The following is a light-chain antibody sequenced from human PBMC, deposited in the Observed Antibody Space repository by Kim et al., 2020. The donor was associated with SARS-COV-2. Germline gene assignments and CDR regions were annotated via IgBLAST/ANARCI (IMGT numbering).Light chain of an antibody. CDR3: QQFTTYPRT. CDR2: TAS. Sequence: ASVGDRVTSTGRASQGIGSYLAWYQQKPGNAPKLLIYTASTLGSGVPSRFSGSGSGTEFTLTINSLQPEDFATYSCQQFTTYPRTFGQGTKVDIK. CDR1: QGIGSY. J-gene: IGKJ1*01. V-gene: IGKV1-9*01.